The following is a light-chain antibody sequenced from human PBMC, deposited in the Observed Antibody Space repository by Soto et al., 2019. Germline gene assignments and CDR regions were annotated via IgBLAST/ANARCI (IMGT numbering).Light chain of an antibody. J-gene: IGLJ1*01. CDR2: DVS. V-gene: IGLV2-14*01. CDR1: SSDVGGYNY. CDR3: SSYTTSNTRQIV. Sequence: QSVLTQPASVSGSPGQSVNISCTGTSSDVGGYNYVSWYQPHPGKAPKFMIYDVSNRPSGVSNRFSGSKSGNTASLTISGLQAEDEADYYCSSYTTSNTRQIVFGTGTKVTVL.